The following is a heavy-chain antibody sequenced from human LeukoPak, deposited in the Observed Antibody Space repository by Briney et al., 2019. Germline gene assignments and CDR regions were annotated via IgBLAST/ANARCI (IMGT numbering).Heavy chain of an antibody. CDR1: GYTFTNYA. V-gene: IGHV1-3*01. Sequence: ASVKVSCKASGYTFTNYALHWVRQAPGQRPEWMGWITAGNGNTKYSQNFQGRVTITRDTSASTAYMELSSLRSEDTAVYYCTLTDYGDYWGQGTLVTVSS. CDR3: TLTDYGDY. J-gene: IGHJ4*02. CDR2: ITAGNGNT.